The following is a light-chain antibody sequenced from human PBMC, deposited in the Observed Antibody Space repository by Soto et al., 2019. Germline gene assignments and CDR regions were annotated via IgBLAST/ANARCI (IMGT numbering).Light chain of an antibody. V-gene: IGKV3-15*01. Sequence: EKVMTQSPADLSVSPGERATLSCRASQSVNSNLAWYQQKPGQAPRLFPYGASTRATGIPARFSGIASGTEFTLTISSLQSEDSAVYYCQQYNDWPLTFGGGTKVEVK. CDR3: QQYNDWPLT. CDR1: QSVNSN. CDR2: GAS. J-gene: IGKJ4*01.